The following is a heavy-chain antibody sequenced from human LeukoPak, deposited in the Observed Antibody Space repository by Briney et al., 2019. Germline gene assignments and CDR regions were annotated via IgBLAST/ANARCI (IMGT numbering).Heavy chain of an antibody. CDR1: GGSISSSSYY. V-gene: IGHV4-39*07. Sequence: PSETLSLTCTVSGGSISSSSYYWGWIRQPPGKGLEWIGSNYYSGSTYYNPSLKSRVTISVDTSKNQFSLKLSSVTAADTAVYYCARDATGYSSRDAFDIWGQGTMVTVSS. CDR3: ARDATGYSSRDAFDI. D-gene: IGHD6-13*01. J-gene: IGHJ3*02. CDR2: NYYSGST.